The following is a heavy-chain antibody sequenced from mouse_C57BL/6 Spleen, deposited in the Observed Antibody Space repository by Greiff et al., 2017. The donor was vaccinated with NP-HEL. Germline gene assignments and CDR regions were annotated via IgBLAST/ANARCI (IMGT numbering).Heavy chain of an antibody. Sequence: VQLQQSGPGLVQPSQSLSITCTVSGFSLTSYGVHWVRQSPGKGLEWLGVIWSGGSTDYNAAFISRLSISKDNSKSQVFFKMNSLQADDTAIYYCASSSYDYDEYFGVWGTGTTVTVSS. CDR3: ASSSYDYDEYFGV. V-gene: IGHV2-2*01. J-gene: IGHJ1*03. CDR2: IWSGGST. D-gene: IGHD2-4*01. CDR1: GFSLTSYG.